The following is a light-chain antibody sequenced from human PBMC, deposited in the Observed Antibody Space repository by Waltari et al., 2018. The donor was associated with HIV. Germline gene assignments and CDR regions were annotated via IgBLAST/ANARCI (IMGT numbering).Light chain of an antibody. V-gene: IGLV1-44*01. CDR3: AAWDENLNGL. Sequence: QSVLTQPPSASGTPGQRVTISCSGSSSNIGTNTVHWYQHLPGSAPKPLIYSNNQRPSGGPDRFSASKSGTSASLAISGRRSEDEAEYYCAAWDENLNGLFGGGTKLTVL. CDR1: SSNIGTNT. J-gene: IGLJ3*02. CDR2: SNN.